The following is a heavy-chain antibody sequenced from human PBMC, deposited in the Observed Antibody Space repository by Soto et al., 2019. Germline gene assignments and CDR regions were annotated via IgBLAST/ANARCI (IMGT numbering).Heavy chain of an antibody. J-gene: IGHJ6*03. Sequence: GGSLRLSCAASGFTFSSYAMTWVRQAPGKGLEWVSGISGSGGSTYYADSVKGRFTISRDNSKNTLYLQMNSLRAEDTAVYYCARGGSGSYSHHYYYFYMDVWGKGTTVTVSS. CDR2: ISGSGGST. V-gene: IGHV3-23*01. CDR1: GFTFSSYA. CDR3: ARGGSGSYSHHYYYFYMDV. D-gene: IGHD3-10*01.